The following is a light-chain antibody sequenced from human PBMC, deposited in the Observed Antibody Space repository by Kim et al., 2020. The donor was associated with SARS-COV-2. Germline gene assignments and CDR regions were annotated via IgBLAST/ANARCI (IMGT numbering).Light chain of an antibody. CDR2: RAS. CDR3: QQSENIPPLT. Sequence: SVGDRITNTGRASQNINTYLNWYQQKPGKAPRRLISRASSLQSGVPSRFSGSGSGTDFTLTISSLQPDDFATYFCQQSENIPPLTFGGGTKVDIK. V-gene: IGKV1-39*01. J-gene: IGKJ4*01. CDR1: QNINTY.